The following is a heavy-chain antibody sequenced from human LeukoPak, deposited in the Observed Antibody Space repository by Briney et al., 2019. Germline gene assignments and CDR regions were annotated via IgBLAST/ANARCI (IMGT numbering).Heavy chain of an antibody. J-gene: IGHJ6*03. D-gene: IGHD3-3*01. Sequence: ASVKVSCKASGGTFSSYAISWVRQAPGQGLEWMGGIIPIFGTANYAQKFQGRVTITTDESTSTAYMELSSLRSEDTAVYYCAIGGFWSGYYYYMDVWGKGTTVTVSS. V-gene: IGHV1-69*05. CDR2: IIPIFGTA. CDR3: AIGGFWSGYYYYMDV. CDR1: GGTFSSYA.